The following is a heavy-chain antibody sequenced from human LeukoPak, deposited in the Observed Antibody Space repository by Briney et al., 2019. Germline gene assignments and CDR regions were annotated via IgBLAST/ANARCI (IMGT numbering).Heavy chain of an antibody. V-gene: IGHV3-21*01. CDR2: ISGGSTYI. D-gene: IGHD1-26*01. CDR1: GLAFSTYD. Sequence: GGSLRLSCTASGLAFSTYDMKWVRQAPGKGLEWVSSISGGSTYIYYIDSVKGRFTISRDNAKNSLYLQMESLSAEDTAVYYCVRESGIMVGDYYYYYMDVWGIGTTVTVSS. J-gene: IGHJ6*03. CDR3: VRESGIMVGDYYYYYMDV.